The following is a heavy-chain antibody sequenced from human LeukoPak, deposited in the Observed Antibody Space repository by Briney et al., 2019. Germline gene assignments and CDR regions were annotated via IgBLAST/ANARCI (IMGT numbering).Heavy chain of an antibody. J-gene: IGHJ4*02. D-gene: IGHD3-9*01. CDR1: GFTFSSYA. V-gene: IGHV3-23*01. CDR3: AKAEGYDILTGLDY. CDR2: IGASGGST. Sequence: SGRSLRLSCATSGFTFSSYAMSWVRQAPGKGLEWVSGIGASGGSTYYADYVKGRFTISRDNSKNALYLQMNSLRTEDTAVYYCAKAEGYDILTGLDYWGQGTLVTVSS.